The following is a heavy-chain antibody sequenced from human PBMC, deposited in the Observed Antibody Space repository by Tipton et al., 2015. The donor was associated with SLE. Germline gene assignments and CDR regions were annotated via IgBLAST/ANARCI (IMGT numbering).Heavy chain of an antibody. V-gene: IGHV1-8*01. Sequence: QSGAEVKKPGASVKVSCKASGYTFTSYDINWVRQATGQGLEWMGWMNPNSGNTGYAQKFQGRVTMTRNTSISTAYMELRSQRSDDTAVYYCARDRAPSPVAGFPFDIWGQGTMVTVSS. J-gene: IGHJ3*02. CDR1: GYTFTSYD. CDR3: ARDRAPSPVAGFPFDI. D-gene: IGHD6-19*01. CDR2: MNPNSGNT.